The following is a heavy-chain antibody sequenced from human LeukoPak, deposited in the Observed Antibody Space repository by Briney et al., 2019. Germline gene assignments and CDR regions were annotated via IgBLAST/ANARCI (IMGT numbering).Heavy chain of an antibody. CDR3: ASLSEYCSAGSCYLGWFDP. CDR1: GGSITSSSYY. D-gene: IGHD2-15*01. J-gene: IGHJ5*02. V-gene: IGHV4-61*05. CDR2: MYYSGST. Sequence: SETLSLTCTVSGGSITSSSYYWGWIRQPPGEGLEWIGYMYYSGSTNYNPSLKSRVTMSVDTSKNQLSLKLNSVTAADTAVYCCASLSEYCSAGSCYLGWFDPWGQGTLVTVSS.